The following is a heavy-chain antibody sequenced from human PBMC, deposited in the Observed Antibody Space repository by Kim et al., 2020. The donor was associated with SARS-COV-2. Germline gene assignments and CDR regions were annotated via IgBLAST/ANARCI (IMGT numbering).Heavy chain of an antibody. CDR1: GGSFSGYY. CDR3: ARGSFRYCSSTSCYEYYYYYGMDV. D-gene: IGHD2-2*01. CDR2: INHSGST. Sequence: SETLSLTCAVYGGSFSGYYWSWIRQPPGKGLEWIGEINHSGSTNYNPSLKSRVTISVDTSKNQFSLKLSSVTAADTAVYYCARGSFRYCSSTSCYEYYYYYGMDVWGQGTTVTVSS. V-gene: IGHV4-34*01. J-gene: IGHJ6*02.